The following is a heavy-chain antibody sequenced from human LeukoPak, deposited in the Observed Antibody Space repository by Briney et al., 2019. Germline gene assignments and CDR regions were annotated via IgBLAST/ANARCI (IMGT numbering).Heavy chain of an antibody. CDR3: AREGVEGVIVV. CDR1: GFIIGSYW. D-gene: IGHD3-22*01. CDR2: IRQDGSEK. J-gene: IGHJ4*02. V-gene: IGHV3-7*01. Sequence: QPGGSLRLSCVASGFIIGSYWMSWVRQAPGKGLEWVANIRQDGSEKYYVDSVKGRLTISRDNAKNSLYLQMNSLRAEDTAVYYCAREGVEGVIVVWGQGTLVTVSS.